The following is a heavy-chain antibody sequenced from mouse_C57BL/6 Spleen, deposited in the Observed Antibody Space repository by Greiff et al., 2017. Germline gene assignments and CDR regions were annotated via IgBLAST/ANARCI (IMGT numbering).Heavy chain of an antibody. J-gene: IGHJ2*01. CDR3: ARRNDYDEGGYFDY. V-gene: IGHV1-80*01. CDR1: GYAFSSYW. Sequence: VQLQQSGAELVKPGASVKISCKASGYAFSSYWMNWVKQRPGKGLEWIGQIYPGDGDTTYNGKFKGKATLTADKSSSTAYMQLSSLTSEDSAVYFCARRNDYDEGGYFDYWGQGTTLTVSS. CDR2: IYPGDGDT. D-gene: IGHD2-4*01.